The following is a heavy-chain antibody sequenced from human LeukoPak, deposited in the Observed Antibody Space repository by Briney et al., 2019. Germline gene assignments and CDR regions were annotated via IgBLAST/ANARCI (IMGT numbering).Heavy chain of an antibody. Sequence: GASVKVSCKVSGYTLTELSMHWVRQAPGKGLEWMGGFDPEDGETIYAQKFQGRVTMTEDTSTDTAYMELSSLRSEDTAVYYCATDLNKWEPKVDFDYWGQGTLVTVSS. CDR3: ATDLNKWEPKVDFDY. CDR1: GYTLTELS. J-gene: IGHJ4*02. D-gene: IGHD1-26*01. CDR2: FDPEDGET. V-gene: IGHV1-24*01.